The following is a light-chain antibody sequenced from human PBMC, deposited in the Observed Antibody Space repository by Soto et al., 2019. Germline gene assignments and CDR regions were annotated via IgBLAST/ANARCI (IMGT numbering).Light chain of an antibody. J-gene: IGKJ5*01. CDR1: QDIKIY. Sequence: SVGEIVTITCQASQDIKIYLTCYQQKPGKVPNLIIYDIVNLETGVPSRLNGSGSGTDFSLTISSLQPEDVAIYYCQQYNKLPITFGQGTRLEIK. CDR2: DIV. CDR3: QQYNKLPIT. V-gene: IGKV1-33*01.